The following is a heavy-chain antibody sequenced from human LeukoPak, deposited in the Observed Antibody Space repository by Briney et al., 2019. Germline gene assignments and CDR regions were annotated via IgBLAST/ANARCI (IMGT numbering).Heavy chain of an antibody. CDR2: IRYDESKK. Sequence: GGSLRLSCAASGFTFSYYGMHWVRQAPGKGLEGVAFIRYDESKKFYGDSVKGRFTISRDNYKNTLYLQMNSLRTEDTAVYYCAKSHLPNAYSGTYYCDYWGQGTLVTVSS. D-gene: IGHD1-26*01. CDR3: AKSHLPNAYSGTYYCDY. V-gene: IGHV3-30*02. J-gene: IGHJ4*02. CDR1: GFTFSYYG.